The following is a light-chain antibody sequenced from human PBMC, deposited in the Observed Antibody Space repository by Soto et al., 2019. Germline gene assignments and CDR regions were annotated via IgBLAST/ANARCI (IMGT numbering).Light chain of an antibody. CDR3: GTWDSSLSAVV. V-gene: IGLV1-51*01. Sequence: QPVLTQPPSVSAAPGQKVTISCSGSSSNIGNNYVSWYQQLPGTAPKLLIYDNNKRPSGIPDRFSGSKSGTSATLGITGLQTGDEADYYCGTWDSSLSAVVFGGGIKLTVL. CDR2: DNN. CDR1: SSNIGNNY. J-gene: IGLJ2*01.